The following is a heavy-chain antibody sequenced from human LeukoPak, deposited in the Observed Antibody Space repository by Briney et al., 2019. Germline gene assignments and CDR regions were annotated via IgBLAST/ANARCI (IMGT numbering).Heavy chain of an antibody. CDR2: INHSGST. V-gene: IGHV4-34*01. D-gene: IGHD3-22*01. J-gene: IGHJ6*02. CDR1: GGSFSGYY. CDR3: ASRPNYYDSSGPNYGMDV. Sequence: PSETLSLTCAVYGGSFSGYYWSWIRRPPGKGLEWIGEINHSGSTNYNPSLKSRVTISVDTSKNQFSLKLSSVTVADTAVYYCASRPNYYDSSGPNYGMDVWGQGTTVTVSS.